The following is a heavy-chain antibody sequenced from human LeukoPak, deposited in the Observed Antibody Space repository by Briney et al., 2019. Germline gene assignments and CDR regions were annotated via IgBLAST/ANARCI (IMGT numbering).Heavy chain of an antibody. Sequence: KPSETLSLTCTVSGASISSHYWSWIRQPPGKGLEWIGYIDYSGGTNYNPSLKSRVTISVDTSKNQFSLKLSSVTAADTAVYYCARGRLSKIVVVPAAMRGNAFDIWGQGTMVTVSS. V-gene: IGHV4-59*11. CDR1: GASISSHY. CDR2: IDYSGGT. D-gene: IGHD2-2*01. J-gene: IGHJ3*02. CDR3: ARGRLSKIVVVPAAMRGNAFDI.